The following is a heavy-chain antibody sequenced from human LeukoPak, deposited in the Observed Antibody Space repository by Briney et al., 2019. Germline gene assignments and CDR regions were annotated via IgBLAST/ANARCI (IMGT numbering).Heavy chain of an antibody. CDR1: GFTFRNFG. CDR2: VRGSGGST. J-gene: IGHJ4*02. CDR3: AKDQIALLGSFSDY. Sequence: GGSLRLSCAASGFTFRNFGMSWVRQAPGKGLEWVSSVRGSGGSTYYADSVKGRFTISRDNSRNTLYLQMNSLRAEDTAVYYCAKDQIALLGSFSDYWGQGTLVTVSS. V-gene: IGHV3-23*01. D-gene: IGHD2/OR15-2a*01.